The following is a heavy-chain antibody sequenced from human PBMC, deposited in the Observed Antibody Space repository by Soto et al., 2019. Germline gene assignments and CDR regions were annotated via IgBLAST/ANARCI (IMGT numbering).Heavy chain of an antibody. V-gene: IGHV4-31*03. J-gene: IGHJ6*04. CDR2: IYYSGST. D-gene: IGHD2-15*01. CDR3: ARDRYCSGGSCYGSMDV. Sequence: QVQLQESGPGLVKPSQTLSLTCTVSGGSISSGGYYWSWIRQHPGKGLEWIGYIYYSGSTYYNPSLKSRVTISVDTSRNRCSLKLSSVTGADTAVYYCARDRYCSGGSCYGSMDVWGKGTTVTVSS. CDR1: GGSISSGGYY.